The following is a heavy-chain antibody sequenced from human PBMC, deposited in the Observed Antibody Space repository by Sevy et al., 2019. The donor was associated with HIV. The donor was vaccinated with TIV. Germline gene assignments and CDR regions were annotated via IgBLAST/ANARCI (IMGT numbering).Heavy chain of an antibody. D-gene: IGHD3-22*01. CDR2: FDPEDEET. V-gene: IGHV1-24*01. CDR3: ATTKDYYDSSGSPFDY. Sequence: ASVKVSCKVSGYTLSELSMHWVRLAPGKGLEWMGSFDPEDEETTYAQKFQGRVTMTENTSTDTAYMKLSSLRSEDTAVYYCATTKDYYDSSGSPFDYWAQGTLVTVSS. CDR1: GYTLSELS. J-gene: IGHJ4*02.